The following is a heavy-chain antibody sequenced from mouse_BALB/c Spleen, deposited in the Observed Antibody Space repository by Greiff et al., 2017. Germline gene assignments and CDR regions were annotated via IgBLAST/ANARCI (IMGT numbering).Heavy chain of an antibody. J-gene: IGHJ2*01. V-gene: IGHV14-4*02. CDR3: NADFFGY. CDR1: GFNIKDYY. CDR2: IDPENGDT. Sequence: VQLQQSGAELVRSGASVKLSCTASGFNIKDYYMHWVKQRPEQGLEWSGWIDPENGDTEYAPKFQGKATMTADTSSNTAYLQLSSLTSEDTAVYYCNADFFGYWGQGTTLTVSS.